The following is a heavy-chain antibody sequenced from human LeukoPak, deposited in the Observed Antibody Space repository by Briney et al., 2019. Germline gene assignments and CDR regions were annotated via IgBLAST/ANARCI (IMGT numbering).Heavy chain of an antibody. CDR3: ARGAPTFCGGDCHGTFDY. D-gene: IGHD2-21*02. V-gene: IGHV3-48*04. Sequence: GGSLRLSCAASGFTFSIYSMNWVRRAPGKGLEWVSYIDSSSTTIYYADSVKGRFTISRDNAKSSLYLQMNSLRAEDTAVYYCARGAPTFCGGDCHGTFDYWGQGTLVTVSS. CDR2: IDSSSTTI. J-gene: IGHJ4*02. CDR1: GFTFSIYS.